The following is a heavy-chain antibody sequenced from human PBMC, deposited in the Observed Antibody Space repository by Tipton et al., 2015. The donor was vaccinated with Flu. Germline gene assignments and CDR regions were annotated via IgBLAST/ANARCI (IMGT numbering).Heavy chain of an antibody. CDR2: IIPIFGGT. V-gene: IGHV1-69*18. CDR1: GGTFSGFA. D-gene: IGHD5-18*01. Sequence: QLVQSGPEVKKPGSSVKVSCRTSGGTFSGFAISWVRQAPGQGPEWVGRIIPIFGGTHYAQKFQGRVTLSADEGPTTVYMELSSLTSEDTAVYYCARGGYSYGRGFDSWGQGTLVTVSS. J-gene: IGHJ4*02. CDR3: ARGGYSYGRGFDS.